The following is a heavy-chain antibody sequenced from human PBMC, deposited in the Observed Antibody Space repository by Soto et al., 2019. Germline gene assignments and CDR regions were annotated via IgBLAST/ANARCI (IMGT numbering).Heavy chain of an antibody. CDR1: GVSISSHDR. CDR2: SHQSGNT. Sequence: QVQLQESGPGLVKPSGTLSFTCAVSGVSISSHDRWTWVRQPPGKGLEWIGESHQSGNTNYNSSLESRVTIAVDKSKNQFSLKLTSVTVADTAVYYCATRDSSRFYWGQGTLVPVSS. D-gene: IGHD6-13*01. V-gene: IGHV4-4*02. J-gene: IGHJ4*02. CDR3: ATRDSSRFY.